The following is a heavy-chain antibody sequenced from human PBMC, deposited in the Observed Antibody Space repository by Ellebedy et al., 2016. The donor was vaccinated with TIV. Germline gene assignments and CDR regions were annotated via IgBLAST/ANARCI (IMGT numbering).Heavy chain of an antibody. CDR1: GFTFSSYA. D-gene: IGHD5-12*01. CDR3: AKDSSGLRGLDV. V-gene: IGHV3-23*01. J-gene: IGHJ6*02. Sequence: GESLKISCAASGFTFSSYAMSWVRQAPGKGLEWVSSICGSGGSTYYADSVKGRFTISRDNSKNTLYLQMNSLRAEDTAVYYCAKDSSGLRGLDVWGQGTTVTVSS. CDR2: ICGSGGST.